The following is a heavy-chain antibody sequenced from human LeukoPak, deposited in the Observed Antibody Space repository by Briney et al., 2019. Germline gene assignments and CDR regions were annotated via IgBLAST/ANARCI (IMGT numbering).Heavy chain of an antibody. Sequence: SETLSLTCTASGGSISSYYWSWIRQPPGKGLEWIGYIYYSGSTNYNPSLKSRVTISVDTSKNQFSLKPSSVTAADTAVYYSARGWAVADHYYYYYMDVWGKGTTVTVSS. CDR1: GGSISSYY. J-gene: IGHJ6*03. CDR3: ARGWAVADHYYYYYMDV. CDR2: IYYSGST. D-gene: IGHD6-19*01. V-gene: IGHV4-59*01.